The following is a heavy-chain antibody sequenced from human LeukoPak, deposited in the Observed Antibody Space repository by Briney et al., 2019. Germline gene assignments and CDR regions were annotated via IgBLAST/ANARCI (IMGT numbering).Heavy chain of an antibody. CDR1: GFTFSRFW. D-gene: IGHD1-7*01. Sequence: GGSLRLSCAASGFTFSRFWMSWVRQAPGKGLEWVANIKQDGSEEYYVDSVKGRFTISRDNAKNSLYLQMNSLRAEDTAVYYCARDLVWNYGAEGSEVDYWGQGTLVTVSS. CDR2: IKQDGSEE. CDR3: ARDLVWNYGAEGSEVDY. V-gene: IGHV3-7*01. J-gene: IGHJ4*02.